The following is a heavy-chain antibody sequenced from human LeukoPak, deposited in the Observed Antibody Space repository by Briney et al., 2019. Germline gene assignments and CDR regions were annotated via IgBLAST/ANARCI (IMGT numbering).Heavy chain of an antibody. Sequence: ASVKVSCKASGYTFTGYYMHWLRQAPGQGLEWMGWINPNSGGTNYAQKFQGRVTMTRDTSISTAYMELSRLRSDDTAVYYCARDSGSLSYYDYWGQGTLVTVSS. D-gene: IGHD3-10*01. CDR3: ARDSGSLSYYDY. V-gene: IGHV1-2*02. CDR1: GYTFTGYY. J-gene: IGHJ4*02. CDR2: INPNSGGT.